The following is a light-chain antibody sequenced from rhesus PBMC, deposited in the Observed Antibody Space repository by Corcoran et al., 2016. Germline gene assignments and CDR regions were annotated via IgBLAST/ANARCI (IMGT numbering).Light chain of an antibody. V-gene: IGKV1-69*01. CDR3: QQHDNAPYS. Sequence: DIQMTQSPSSLSASVGDRVTITCRASQGISNWLAWYQQKPGKAPKLLIYRATNLETGVPSRFRGSGSETDFTHTISSLQPEDIATYYCQQHDNAPYSFGQGTKVEIK. J-gene: IGKJ2*01. CDR2: RAT. CDR1: QGISNW.